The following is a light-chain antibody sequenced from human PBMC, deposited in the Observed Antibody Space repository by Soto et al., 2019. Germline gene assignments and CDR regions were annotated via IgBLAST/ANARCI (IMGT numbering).Light chain of an antibody. CDR3: QQYNSYSIT. CDR2: KAS. J-gene: IGKJ5*01. CDR1: QSINTW. Sequence: DIQITPSPSTLSASVGDRVTVTCRASQSINTWLAWYQQKPGKAPKLLIYKASSLESGVPSRFSGSGSGTEFTLTISSLQPDDFATYYCQQYNSYSITFGQGTRLEIK. V-gene: IGKV1-5*03.